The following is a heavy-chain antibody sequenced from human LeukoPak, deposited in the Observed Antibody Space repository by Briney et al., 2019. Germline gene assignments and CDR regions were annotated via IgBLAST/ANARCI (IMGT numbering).Heavy chain of an antibody. D-gene: IGHD6-19*01. CDR2: ISGSGGST. V-gene: IGHV3-23*01. CDR3: AKDKLYRWLVRPGGHFDY. Sequence: GGSLRLSCAASGFTFSSYAMSWVRQAPGKGLEWVSAISGSGGSTYYADSVKGRFTISRDNSKNTLYLQMNSLRAEDTAVYYCAKDKLYRWLVRPGGHFDYWGQGTLVTVSS. CDR1: GFTFSSYA. J-gene: IGHJ4*02.